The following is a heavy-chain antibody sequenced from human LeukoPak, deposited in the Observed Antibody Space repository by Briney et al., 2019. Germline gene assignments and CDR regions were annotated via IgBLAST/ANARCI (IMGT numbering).Heavy chain of an antibody. V-gene: IGHV4-34*01. CDR2: INHSRNT. CDR3: ARGLGYCSSTSCPAPLNWFDP. Sequence: SETLSLTCAVYGGSFSGYYWSWIRQPPGKGLEWIGEINHSRNTNYNPSLKSRVTMSVDTSKNQFSLKLSSVTAADTAVYYCARGLGYCSSTSCPAPLNWFDPWGQGTLVTVSS. CDR1: GGSFSGYY. D-gene: IGHD2-2*01. J-gene: IGHJ5*02.